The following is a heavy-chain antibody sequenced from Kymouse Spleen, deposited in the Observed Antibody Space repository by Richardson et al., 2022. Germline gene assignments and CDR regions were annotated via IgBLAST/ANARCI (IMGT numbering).Heavy chain of an antibody. CDR3: TRHPRSGPHYYYGMDV. J-gene: IGHJ6*02. CDR2: IRSKANSYAT. V-gene: IGHV3-73*02. Sequence: EVQLVESGGGLVQPGGSLKLSCAASGFTFSGSAMHWVRQASGKGLEWVGRIRSKANSYATAYAASVKGRFTISRDDSKNTAYLQMNSLKTEDTAVYYCTRHPRSGPHYYYGMDVWGQGTTVTVSS. D-gene: IGHD3-3*01. CDR1: GFTFSGSA.